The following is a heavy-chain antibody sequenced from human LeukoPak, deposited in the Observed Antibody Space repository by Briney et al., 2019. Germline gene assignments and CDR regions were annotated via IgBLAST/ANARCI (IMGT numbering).Heavy chain of an antibody. V-gene: IGHV3-30*04. J-gene: IGHJ4*02. D-gene: IGHD3-3*01. Sequence: GGSLRLSCAASGFTFSSYAMHWVRQAPGKGLEWVAVISYDGSNKYYADSVKGRFTISRDNSKNTLYLQMNSLRAEDTAVYYCARDRRRDFWSGYYTEDDYWGQGTLVTVSS. CDR1: GFTFSSYA. CDR3: ARDRRRDFWSGYYTEDDY. CDR2: ISYDGSNK.